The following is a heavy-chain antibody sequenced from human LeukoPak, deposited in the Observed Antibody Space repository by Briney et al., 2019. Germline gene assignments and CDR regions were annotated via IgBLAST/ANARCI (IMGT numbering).Heavy chain of an antibody. CDR1: GGSISNHY. V-gene: IGHV4-59*11. D-gene: IGHD3-16*01. CDR3: AKHLTNAYYDMIWFDP. Sequence: SETLSLTCTVSGGSISNHYWSWIRQAPGKGLEWIGYVYYSGSANYNPSVKSRVTISVDTSNNQFSLRLSSVTAADTAVYYCAKHLTNAYYDMIWFDPWGQGTLVTVTS. CDR2: VYYSGSA. J-gene: IGHJ5*02.